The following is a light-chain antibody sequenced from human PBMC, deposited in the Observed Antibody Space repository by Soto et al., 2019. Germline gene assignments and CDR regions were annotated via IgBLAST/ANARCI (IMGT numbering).Light chain of an antibody. CDR3: QQYYKWPRT. CDR2: GAS. Sequence: IEMTQSPATLSVSPGERATLSCRASENIYTNLAWYQQKPGQAPRLLFYGASTRATGLPARFSGTGSGTEFTLTINSLPAEDSAVYYCQQYYKWPRTFGQGTRLEIK. V-gene: IGKV3-15*01. CDR1: ENIYTN. J-gene: IGKJ5*01.